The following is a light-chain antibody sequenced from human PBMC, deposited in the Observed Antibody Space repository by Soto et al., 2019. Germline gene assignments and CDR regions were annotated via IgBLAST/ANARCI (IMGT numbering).Light chain of an antibody. V-gene: IGLV2-14*01. CDR2: EVT. CDR3: SSYTSISTYV. J-gene: IGLJ1*01. CDR1: SSDVGDYNY. Sequence: QSVLTQPASVSGSPGQSITISCTGTSSDVGDYNYVSWYQHHPGKAPKLMIYEVTNRPSGVSNRFSGSKSGNTASLTISGLQAEDEADYYCSSYTSISTYVFGTGTKFTVL.